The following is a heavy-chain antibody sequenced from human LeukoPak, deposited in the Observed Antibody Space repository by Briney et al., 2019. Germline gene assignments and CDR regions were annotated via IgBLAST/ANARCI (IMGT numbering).Heavy chain of an antibody. CDR3: ARPSIVVVPAATRSYYYGMDV. D-gene: IGHD2-2*01. CDR1: GYTLTELS. V-gene: IGHV1-69*13. J-gene: IGHJ6*02. CDR2: IIPIFGTA. Sequence: SVKVSCKVSGYTLTELSMHWVRQAPGQGLEWMGGIIPIFGTANYAQKFQGRVTITADESTSTAYMELSSLRSEDTAVYYCARPSIVVVPAATRSYYYGMDVWGQGTTVTVSS.